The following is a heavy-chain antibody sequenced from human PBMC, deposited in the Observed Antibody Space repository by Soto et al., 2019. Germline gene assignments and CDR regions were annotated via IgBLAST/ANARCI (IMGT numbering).Heavy chain of an antibody. V-gene: IGHV1-18*01. J-gene: IGHJ5*02. CDR2: ISANNGNT. Sequence: QVRLVHSETEVKKPGASVNVSCKASGYTFTSYTISWVRQAPGQGLEWMGWISANNGNTEIAQKFQDRLTMIADTTTSTAYLELRNLRPDDTAVYYRARSLPWFYPWGQGTLVAVSS. CDR1: GYTFTSYT. CDR3: ARSLPWFYP.